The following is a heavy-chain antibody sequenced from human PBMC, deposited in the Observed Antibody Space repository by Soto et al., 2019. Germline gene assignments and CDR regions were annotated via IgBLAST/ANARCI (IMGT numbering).Heavy chain of an antibody. J-gene: IGHJ6*03. CDR1: GFTFSSYG. Sequence: QVQLVESGGGVVQPGRSLRLSCAASGFTFSSYGMHWVRQAPGKGLEWVAVIWYDGSNKYYADSVKGRFTISRDNSKNTLYLKMNSLRAEDTAVYYCARGRIVVVPAAMGYYYYYMDVWGKGTTVTVSS. D-gene: IGHD2-2*01. CDR2: IWYDGSNK. V-gene: IGHV3-33*01. CDR3: ARGRIVVVPAAMGYYYYYMDV.